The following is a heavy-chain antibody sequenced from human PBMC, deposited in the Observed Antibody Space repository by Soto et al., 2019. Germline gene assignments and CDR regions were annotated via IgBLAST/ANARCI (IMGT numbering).Heavy chain of an antibody. V-gene: IGHV1-69*06. J-gene: IGHJ4*02. Sequence: SVEVSCKASGGTFSSYAISWVLQAPGQGLEWMGGIIPIFGTANYAQKFQGRVTITADKSTSTAYMELSSLRSEDTAVYYCASLYYYDSSGYYYAPFDYWGQGTLVTVSS. D-gene: IGHD3-22*01. CDR2: IIPIFGTA. CDR1: GGTFSSYA. CDR3: ASLYYYDSSGYYYAPFDY.